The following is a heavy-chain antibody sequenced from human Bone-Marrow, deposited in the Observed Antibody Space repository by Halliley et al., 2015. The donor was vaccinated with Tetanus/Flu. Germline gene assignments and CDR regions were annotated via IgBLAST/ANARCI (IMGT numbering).Heavy chain of an antibody. V-gene: IGHV4-59*01. D-gene: IGHD3-10*01. Sequence: TLSLTCTVSGGSISSYYWSWLRQPPGKGLEWIGYMYYIGTTSYNSSLKSRVTISVDTSKNQFLLNLTSVIAADTAVYYCARGDAMARGVLFDYWGQGALVAVSP. J-gene: IGHJ4*02. CDR3: ARGDAMARGVLFDY. CDR2: MYYIGTT. CDR1: GGSISSYY.